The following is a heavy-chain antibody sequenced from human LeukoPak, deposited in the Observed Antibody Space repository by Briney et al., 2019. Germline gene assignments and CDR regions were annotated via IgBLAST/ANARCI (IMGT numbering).Heavy chain of an antibody. V-gene: IGHV3-48*03. J-gene: IGHJ4*02. CDR3: ARGGSSRFDQ. Sequence: GGSLRLSCAASRFTFSNYEMHWVRQAPGKGLEWVSYISGSGGTIYYADSVKGRFTISRDNAKNSLDLEMSSLRADDTAVYYCARGGSSRFDQWGQGTLVTVSS. CDR2: ISGSGGTI. D-gene: IGHD6-13*01. CDR1: RFTFSNYE.